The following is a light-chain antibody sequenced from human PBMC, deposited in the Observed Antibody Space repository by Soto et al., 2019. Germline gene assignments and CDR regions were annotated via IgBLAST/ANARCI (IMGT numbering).Light chain of an antibody. CDR2: IAS. CDR1: QDINSW. J-gene: IGKJ4*01. Sequence: DIQMTQSPSSVSASVGDRVTITGRASQDINSWFTWYQQKPGKAPKVLIYIASRLQPGVPSRFSGRGSGTDFSLTISNLQPEDFATYFCQQSKSFPLTFGGGTKVDIK. V-gene: IGKV1-12*01. CDR3: QQSKSFPLT.